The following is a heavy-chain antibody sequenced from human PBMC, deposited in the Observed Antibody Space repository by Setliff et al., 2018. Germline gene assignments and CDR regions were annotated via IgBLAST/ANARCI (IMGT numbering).Heavy chain of an antibody. Sequence: GASEKVSCKASGYTFSNYGITWVRQAPGQGLEWMGWISAYSGNTKYAQKLQGRLTMTTDTSTTTAYLELRSLTSDDTAVYYCSRLVRYCTTTSCQGASGAEFWGQGTLVTVSS. CDR2: ISAYSGNT. D-gene: IGHD2-2*01. CDR3: SRLVRYCTTTSCQGASGAEF. J-gene: IGHJ4*02. CDR1: GYTFSNYG. V-gene: IGHV1-18*01.